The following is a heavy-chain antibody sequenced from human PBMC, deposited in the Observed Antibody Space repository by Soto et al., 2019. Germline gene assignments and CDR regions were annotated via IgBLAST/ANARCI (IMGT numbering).Heavy chain of an antibody. V-gene: IGHV3-23*01. CDR3: ARLGYCSTISCPAFDY. CDR1: AFTFSSYA. D-gene: IGHD2-2*01. CDR2: TSGGSGTT. J-gene: IGHJ4*02. Sequence: GGSLRLSCAASAFTFSSYAFTWVRQAPGKGLEWVSVTSGGSGTTLYADSVRGRFTISRDNSKNTLYVQMNSLRAEDTAVYFCARLGYCSTISCPAFDYWGQGTLVTVSS.